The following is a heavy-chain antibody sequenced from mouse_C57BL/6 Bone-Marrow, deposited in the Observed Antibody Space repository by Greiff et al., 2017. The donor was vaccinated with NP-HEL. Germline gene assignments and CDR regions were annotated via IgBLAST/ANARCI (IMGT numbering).Heavy chain of an antibody. CDR1: GFTFSDYG. CDR3: ARRWFYFAY. CDR2: IGGGSSTI. J-gene: IGHJ3*01. Sequence: EVQRVESGGGLVKPGGSLKLSCAASGFTFSDYGMNWVRQAPEKGLGWVAYIGGGSSTIYYADTVKGRFTISRDNAKNTLFLQMTSLRSEDADMYYCARRWFYFAYWGQGTLVTVSA. D-gene: IGHD1-1*02. V-gene: IGHV5-17*01.